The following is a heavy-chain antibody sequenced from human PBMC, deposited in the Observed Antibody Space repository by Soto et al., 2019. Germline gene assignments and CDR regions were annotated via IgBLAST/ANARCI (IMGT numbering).Heavy chain of an antibody. D-gene: IGHD4-17*01. CDR1: GGSISSYY. V-gene: IGHV4-59*01. J-gene: IGHJ6*02. Sequence: KSSETLSLTCTVSGGSISSYYWSWIRQPPGKGLEWIGYIYYSGSTNYNPSLKSRVTISVDTSKNQFSLKLSSVTAADTAVYYCARGDGNSYYYYYYGMDVWGQRTTVTVSS. CDR3: ARGDGNSYYYYYYGMDV. CDR2: IYYSGST.